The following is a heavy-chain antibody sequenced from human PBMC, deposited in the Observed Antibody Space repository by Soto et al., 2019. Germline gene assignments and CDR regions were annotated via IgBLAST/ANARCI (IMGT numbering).Heavy chain of an antibody. D-gene: IGHD3-22*01. Sequence: GGSLRLSCAASGFTFSSYGMHWVRQAPGKGLEWVAVISYDGSNKYYADSVKGRFTISRDNSKNTLYLQMNSLGAEDTAVYYCAKDLFPYDSSGYYDDAFDIWGQGTMVTVSS. CDR3: AKDLFPYDSSGYYDDAFDI. J-gene: IGHJ3*02. V-gene: IGHV3-30*18. CDR1: GFTFSSYG. CDR2: ISYDGSNK.